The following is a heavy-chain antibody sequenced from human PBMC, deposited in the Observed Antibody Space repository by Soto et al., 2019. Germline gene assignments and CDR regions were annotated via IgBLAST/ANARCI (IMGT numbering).Heavy chain of an antibody. CDR3: ARIRYYYYDSSGYPQPAHFDY. CDR1: GDSVSSNSAA. J-gene: IGHJ4*02. Sequence: SQTLSLTCAISGDSVSSNSAAWNWIRQSPSRGLEWPGRTYYRSKWYNDYAVSVRSRITINSDTSKNQFSLQLNSVTPEDTAVYYCARIRYYYYDSSGYPQPAHFDYWGQGTLVTVSS. V-gene: IGHV6-1*01. D-gene: IGHD3-22*01. CDR2: TYYRSKWYN.